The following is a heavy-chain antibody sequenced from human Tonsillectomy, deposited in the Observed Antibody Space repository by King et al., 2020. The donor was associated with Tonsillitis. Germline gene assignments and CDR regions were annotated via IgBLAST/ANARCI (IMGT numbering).Heavy chain of an antibody. CDR3: SRLLPGVAVSGTLDY. Sequence: VQLVESGAEVKKPGASVKVSCKASGYYFINYYMHCVRQAPGHGLEWRGLIDPSGGRTSYAQKFQGRVTMTTDTSTSTVYMELSSLRSEDTAVYYCSRLLPGVAVSGTLDYWGQGTRVTVSS. CDR1: GYYFINYY. D-gene: IGHD6-19*01. J-gene: IGHJ4*02. CDR2: IDPSGGRT. V-gene: IGHV1-46*03.